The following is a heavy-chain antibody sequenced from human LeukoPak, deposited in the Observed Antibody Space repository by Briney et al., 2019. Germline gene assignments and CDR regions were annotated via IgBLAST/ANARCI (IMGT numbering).Heavy chain of an antibody. CDR2: INPSGGST. CDR3: ARTSRIVVAPDY. Sequence: ASVKVSCKASGYTFTSYYMHWVRQAPGQGLEWMGIINPSGGSTSYAQKFQGRVTMTRDMSTSTAYMELRSLRSDDTAVYYCARTSRIVVAPDYWGQGTLVTVSS. J-gene: IGHJ4*02. V-gene: IGHV1-46*01. D-gene: IGHD3-22*01. CDR1: GYTFTSYY.